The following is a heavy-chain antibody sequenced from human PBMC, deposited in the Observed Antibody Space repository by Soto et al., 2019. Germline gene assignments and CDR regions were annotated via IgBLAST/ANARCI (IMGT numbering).Heavy chain of an antibody. CDR2: IHSSGRS. V-gene: IGHV4-59*01. J-gene: IGHJ5*02. CDR1: GGAFRSYF. CDR3: ARDDPFDP. Sequence: QVRLRESGPQVVKPSATLSLNCNVSGGAFRSYFWSWIRRSPGKGLEWIGNIHSSGRSNYNPSFKSRVSMSIDPSKNQFSVRLTSVTPADTAVYYCARDDPFDPWGQGILVTVSS.